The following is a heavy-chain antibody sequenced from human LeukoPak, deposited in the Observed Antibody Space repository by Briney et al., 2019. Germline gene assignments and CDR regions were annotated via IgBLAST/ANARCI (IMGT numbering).Heavy chain of an antibody. CDR1: GYTLTELS. D-gene: IGHD1-26*01. J-gene: IGHJ4*02. CDR2: FDPEDGET. CDR3: ATNIVGATTPDFDY. Sequence: ASVKVSCKVSGYTLTELSMHWVRQAPGKGLEWMGGFDPEDGETIYAQKFQGRVTMTEDTSTDTAYMELSSLRSEDTAVHYCATNIVGATTPDFDYWGQGTLVTVSS. V-gene: IGHV1-24*01.